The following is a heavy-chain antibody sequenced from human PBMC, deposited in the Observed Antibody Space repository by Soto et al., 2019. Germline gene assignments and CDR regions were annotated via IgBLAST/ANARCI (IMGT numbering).Heavy chain of an antibody. CDR2: IWYDGSNK. CDR3: ARDLSDYGDYSGVGYFDL. J-gene: IGHJ2*01. Sequence: QVQLVESGGGVVQPGRSLRLSCAASGFTFSSYGMHWVRQAPGKGLEWVAVIWYDGSNKYYADSVKGRFTISRDNSKNTLYLQMNSLSAEDTAVYYCARDLSDYGDYSGVGYFDLWGRGTLVTVSS. CDR1: GFTFSSYG. V-gene: IGHV3-33*01. D-gene: IGHD4-17*01.